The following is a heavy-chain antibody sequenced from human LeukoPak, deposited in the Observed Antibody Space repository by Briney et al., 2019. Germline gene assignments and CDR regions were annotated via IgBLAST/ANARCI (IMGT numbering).Heavy chain of an antibody. V-gene: IGHV1-3*01. D-gene: IGHD3-22*01. CDR1: GYTFTSYG. J-gene: IGHJ4*02. CDR3: ARPLRNYYDSSGYSFDY. Sequence: ASVKVSCKASGYTFTSYGISWVRQAPGQGLEWMGWINAGNGNTKYSQKFQGRVTITRDTSASTAYMELSSLRSEGTAVYYCARPLRNYYDSSGYSFDYWGQGTLVTVSS. CDR2: INAGNGNT.